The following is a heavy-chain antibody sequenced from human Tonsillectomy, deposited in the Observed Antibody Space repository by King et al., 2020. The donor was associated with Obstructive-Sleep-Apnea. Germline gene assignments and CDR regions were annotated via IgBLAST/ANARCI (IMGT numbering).Heavy chain of an antibody. Sequence: QLQESGPGLVKPSGTLSLTCAVSGGSISSSNWWSWVRQPPGKGLEWIGEIYHSGSTNYNPSLKSRVTISVDKSKNQFSLKLTSVTAADTAVDYCARDLLTGTTTSEYYFDYWGQGTLVTVSS. CDR2: IYHSGST. CDR3: ARDLLTGTTTSEYYFDY. CDR1: GGSISSSNW. J-gene: IGHJ4*02. V-gene: IGHV4-4*02. D-gene: IGHD1-7*01.